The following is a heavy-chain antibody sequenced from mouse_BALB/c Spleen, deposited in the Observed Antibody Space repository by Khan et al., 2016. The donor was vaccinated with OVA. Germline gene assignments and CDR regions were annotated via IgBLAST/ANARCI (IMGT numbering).Heavy chain of an antibody. Sequence: EVQLQESGPGLVKPSQSLSLTCTVTGYSITTDNAWNWIRRFPGTKLEWMSYISYSGRTSYNPYLKSRISITRETSKNQIFLQLNPVTTEATATYCCANSYGHSFDYWGQGTTLTVSS. J-gene: IGHJ2*01. V-gene: IGHV3-2*02. CDR3: ANSYGHSFDY. CDR2: ISYSGRT. CDR1: GYSITTDNA. D-gene: IGHD1-2*01.